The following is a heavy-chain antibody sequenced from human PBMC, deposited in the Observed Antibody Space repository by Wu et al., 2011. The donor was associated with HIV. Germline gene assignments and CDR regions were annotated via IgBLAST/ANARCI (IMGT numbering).Heavy chain of an antibody. CDR1: GDTFSSYA. V-gene: IGHV1-69*18. J-gene: IGHJ5*02. D-gene: IGHD3-10*01. CDR2: IIPIFGTT. Sequence: QVQLVQSGAEVKKPGSSVKVSCKASGDTFSSYAIGWVRQAPGQGLEWMGRIIPIFGTTNYAQKFQGRVTITADESTSTAYMELSNVRSEDTAVYYCARGNYGSGTNWFDPGAREPWSPSPQ. CDR3: ARGNYGSGTNWFDP.